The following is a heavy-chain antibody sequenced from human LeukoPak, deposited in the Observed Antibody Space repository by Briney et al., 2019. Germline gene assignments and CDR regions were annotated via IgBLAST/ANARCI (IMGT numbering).Heavy chain of an antibody. V-gene: IGHV1-8*01. D-gene: IGHD3-9*01. Sequence: ASVKVSFEASGYTFTSYDINWVRQATGQGLEWMGWMNPNSGNTGYAQKFQGRVTMTRNTSISTAYMELSSLRSEDTAVYYCARDPKRHQAGVLRYFDWSKGYFDYWGQGTLVTVSS. CDR3: ARDPKRHQAGVLRYFDWSKGYFDY. CDR1: GYTFTSYD. CDR2: MNPNSGNT. J-gene: IGHJ4*02.